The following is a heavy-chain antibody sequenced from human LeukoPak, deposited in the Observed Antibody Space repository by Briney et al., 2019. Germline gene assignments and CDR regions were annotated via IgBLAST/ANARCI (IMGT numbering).Heavy chain of an antibody. Sequence: TSETLSLTCTVSGGSISSYYWSWIRQPPGKGLEWIGYIYYSGSTNYNPSLKSRVTISVDTSKNQFSLKLSSVTAADTAVYYCARHEADFWSGTFVDYWGQGTLVTVSS. CDR3: ARHEADFWSGTFVDY. CDR2: IYYSGST. V-gene: IGHV4-59*08. J-gene: IGHJ4*02. D-gene: IGHD3-3*01. CDR1: GGSISSYY.